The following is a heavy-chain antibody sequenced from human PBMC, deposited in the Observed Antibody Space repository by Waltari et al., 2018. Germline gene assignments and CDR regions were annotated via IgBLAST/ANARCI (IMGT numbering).Heavy chain of an antibody. CDR3: ARAPGYNWFDP. Sequence: EVQLVESGGGLIQPGGSLRLSCAASGFTVGDDYMGWVRQAPGRGLEWVSVISNGGTTYYADSVKGRFTISRDNSKNTLYLEMNSLRAEDTAVYYCARAPGYNWFDPWGQGTLVIVSS. V-gene: IGHV3-53*01. D-gene: IGHD3-10*01. CDR1: GFTVGDDY. CDR2: ISNGGTT. J-gene: IGHJ5*02.